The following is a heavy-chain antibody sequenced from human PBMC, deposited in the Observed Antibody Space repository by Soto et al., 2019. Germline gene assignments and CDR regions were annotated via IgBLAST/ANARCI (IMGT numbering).Heavy chain of an antibody. V-gene: IGHV3-30*18. Sequence: QVQLVESGGGVVQPGRSLRLSCAASGFTFSDYAMHWVRQAPGKGLEWLAVISYDGNKIFYADSVTGRFTIFRDISMNTLYLQMSSLRAEDTAVYYCANFGVIRDYFDYWGQGTVVTVSS. CDR1: GFTFSDYA. CDR3: ANFGVIRDYFDY. D-gene: IGHD3-16*01. J-gene: IGHJ4*02. CDR2: ISYDGNKI.